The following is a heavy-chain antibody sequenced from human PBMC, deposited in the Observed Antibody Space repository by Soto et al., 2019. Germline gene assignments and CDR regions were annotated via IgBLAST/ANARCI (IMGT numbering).Heavy chain of an antibody. J-gene: IGHJ4*02. V-gene: IGHV4-59*08. D-gene: IGHD3-22*01. CDR2: IYYTGGT. CDR1: GGSISSYY. Sequence: SETLSLTCTVSGGSISSYYWSWTRQPPGKGLEWIGYIYYTGGTNYNPSLQSRVTISVDTSKNQFSLKLTSVTAADTAVYYCARLYYDSNDYHYFDYWGQGTLVTVSS. CDR3: ARLYYDSNDYHYFDY.